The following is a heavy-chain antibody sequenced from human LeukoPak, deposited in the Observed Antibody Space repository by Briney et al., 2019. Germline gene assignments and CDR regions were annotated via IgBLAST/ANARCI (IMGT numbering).Heavy chain of an antibody. CDR1: GFTFSSHS. D-gene: IGHD6-19*01. Sequence: GGSLRLSCAASGFTFSSHSMNWVRQAPGKGLEWVSSISSNSSYIYYADSVKGRFTISRDNAKNSLYLQMNRLRAEDTAVYYCARDWDSSGPYYFDYWGQGTLVTVSS. J-gene: IGHJ4*02. CDR2: ISSNSSYI. V-gene: IGHV3-21*01. CDR3: ARDWDSSGPYYFDY.